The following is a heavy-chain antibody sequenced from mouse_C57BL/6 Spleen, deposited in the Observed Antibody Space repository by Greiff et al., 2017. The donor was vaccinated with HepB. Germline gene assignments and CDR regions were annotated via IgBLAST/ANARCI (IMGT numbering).Heavy chain of an antibody. D-gene: IGHD1-1*01. CDR3: TRNRNYYGSSGAYFDY. J-gene: IGHJ2*01. Sequence: VQRVESGAELVRPGASVTLSCKASGYTFTDYEMHWVKQTPVHGLEWIGAIDPETGGTAYNQKFKGKAILTADKSSSTAYMELRSLTSEDSAVYYCTRNRNYYGSSGAYFDYWGQGTTLTVSS. CDR2: IDPETGGT. CDR1: GYTFTDYE. V-gene: IGHV1-15*01.